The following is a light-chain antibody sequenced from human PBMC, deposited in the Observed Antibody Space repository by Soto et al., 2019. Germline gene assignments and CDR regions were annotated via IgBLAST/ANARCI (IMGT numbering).Light chain of an antibody. Sequence: EIVLTQSPATLSLSPGERATLSCRASQSVRNYLVWYQQKPGRAPRLLIDEASKRATGIPARFSGSGSGTDFTLTISSREPEDCAVYYGQQRNNWQYTVGQGTKLEIK. CDR3: QQRNNWQYT. CDR2: EAS. J-gene: IGKJ2*01. V-gene: IGKV3-11*01. CDR1: QSVRNY.